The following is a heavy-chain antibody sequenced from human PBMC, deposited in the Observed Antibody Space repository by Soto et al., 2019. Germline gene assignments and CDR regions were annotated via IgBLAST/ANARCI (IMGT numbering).Heavy chain of an antibody. J-gene: IGHJ4*02. D-gene: IGHD3-10*01. CDR2: TYYSGST. CDR3: ERVLFYGSGSSSSYYFDY. CDR1: VGSISSGPYY. V-gene: IGHV4-31*03. Sequence: PSETLSLTCSVSVGSISSGPYYWSWIRQHPGKGLEWIGYTYYSGSTYYNPSLKSRVTISLNTSKNQFSLKLSSVTAADTAVYYCERVLFYGSGSSSSYYFDYWGQGTQVTVSS.